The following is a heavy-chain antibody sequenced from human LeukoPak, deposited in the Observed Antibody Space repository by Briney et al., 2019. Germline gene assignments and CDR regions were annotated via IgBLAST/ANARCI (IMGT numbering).Heavy chain of an antibody. D-gene: IGHD1-14*01. CDR1: GGSISSGGYY. Sequence: RSQTLSLTCTVSGGSISSGGYYWSWIRQHPGKGLEWIGYIYYSGSTFYNPSLKSRVTISVDTSKNQFSLKLSSVTAADTAVYYCARRATGGAFDIWGQGTMVTVSS. V-gene: IGHV4-31*03. CDR2: IYYSGST. J-gene: IGHJ3*02. CDR3: ARRATGGAFDI.